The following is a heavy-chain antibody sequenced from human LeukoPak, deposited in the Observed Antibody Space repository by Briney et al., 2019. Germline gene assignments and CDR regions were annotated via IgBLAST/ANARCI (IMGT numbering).Heavy chain of an antibody. Sequence: PSETLSLTCTVSGGSISSHYWTWLRQSPVKGLEWIGDISNSGSTSYNPSLKSRVTISIDTSKNQFSLKPSSVTAADTAVYYCGRDALVGYFSYYYMDVWGKGTTVTVSS. J-gene: IGHJ6*03. CDR2: ISNSGST. D-gene: IGHD2-15*01. CDR1: GGSISSHY. V-gene: IGHV4-59*11. CDR3: GRDALVGYFSYYYMDV.